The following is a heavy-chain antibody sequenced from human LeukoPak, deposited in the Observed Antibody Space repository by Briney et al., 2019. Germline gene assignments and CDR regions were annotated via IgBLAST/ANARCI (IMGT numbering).Heavy chain of an antibody. CDR2: ISSSSYI. V-gene: IGHV3-21*01. D-gene: IGHD6-19*01. CDR3: ARVRVAVAGFSDY. J-gene: IGHJ4*02. CDR1: GFTFSSYS. Sequence: GGSLRLSCAASGFTFSSYSMNWVRQAPGKGLEWVSSISSSSYIYYADSVKGRFTISRDNAKNSLYLQMNSLRAEDTAVYYCARVRVAVAGFSDYWGQGTLVTVSS.